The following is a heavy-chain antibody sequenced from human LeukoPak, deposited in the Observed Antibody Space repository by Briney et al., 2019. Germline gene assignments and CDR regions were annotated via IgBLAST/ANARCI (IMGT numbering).Heavy chain of an antibody. D-gene: IGHD3-16*01. CDR2: ISAYNGNT. J-gene: IGHJ6*03. V-gene: IGHV1-18*01. CDR3: ARVVGGAYYYYYYMDV. Sequence: GASVKVSCKASGYTFTSYGISWVRQAPGQGREWMGWISAYNGNTNYAQKLQGRVTMTTDTSTSTAYMELRSLRSDDTAVYYCARVVGGAYYYYYYMDVWGKGTTVTVSS. CDR1: GYTFTSYG.